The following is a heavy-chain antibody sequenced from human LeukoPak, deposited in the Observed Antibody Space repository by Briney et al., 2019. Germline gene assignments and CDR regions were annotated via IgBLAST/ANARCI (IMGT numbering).Heavy chain of an antibody. V-gene: IGHV4-59*01. CDR3: TRNFGAYSFDI. CDR2: IDYSRST. CDR1: GGSISTYY. J-gene: IGHJ3*02. Sequence: SETLSLTCTVSGGSISTYYWSWIRQPPGKEMEWVGYIDYSRSTNYNHSLKGRVTISVDTSKNQFSLKLSSVTAADTAVYYCTRNFGAYSFDIWGQGTMVTVSS. D-gene: IGHD2-21*01.